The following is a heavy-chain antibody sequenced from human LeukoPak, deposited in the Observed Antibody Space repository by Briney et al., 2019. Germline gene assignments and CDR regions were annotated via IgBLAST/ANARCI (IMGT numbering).Heavy chain of an antibody. J-gene: IGHJ4*02. CDR1: GGSISSGGYS. CDR3: ARGVDYSNYFDY. CDR2: IYHSGST. D-gene: IGHD4-11*01. V-gene: IGHV4-30-2*01. Sequence: SQTLSPTCAVSGGSISSGGYSWSWIRQPPGKGLEWIGYIYHSGSTYYNPSLKSRVTISVDRSKNQFSLKLSSVTAADTAVYYCARGVDYSNYFDYWGQGTLVTVSS.